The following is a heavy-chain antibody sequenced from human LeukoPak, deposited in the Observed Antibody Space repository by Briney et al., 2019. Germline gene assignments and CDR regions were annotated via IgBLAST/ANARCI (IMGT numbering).Heavy chain of an antibody. J-gene: IGHJ6*03. Sequence: GGSLRLSCAASGFTFSNYWMSWVRQAPGKGLEWVANIKQDGSEKYYVDSVKGRFTISRDNAKNSLYLQMNSLRAEDTAVYYCARVGSHSGSLSLIKRNYYYYYYMDVWGKGTTVTISS. CDR2: IKQDGSEK. CDR1: GFTFSNYW. D-gene: IGHD3-10*01. CDR3: ARVGSHSGSLSLIKRNYYYYYYMDV. V-gene: IGHV3-7*01.